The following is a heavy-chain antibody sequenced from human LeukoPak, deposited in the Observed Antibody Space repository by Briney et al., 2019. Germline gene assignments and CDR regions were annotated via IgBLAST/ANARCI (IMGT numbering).Heavy chain of an antibody. J-gene: IGHJ4*02. Sequence: GGSLRLSCAASGFTFSSYAMHWVRQAPGKGLEWVAVISYDGSNKYYADSVKGRFTISRDNSKNTLYLQMNSLRAEDTAVYYCAKDQGYNSGWYALDYWGQGTLVTVSS. CDR2: ISYDGSNK. D-gene: IGHD6-19*01. CDR3: AKDQGYNSGWYALDY. V-gene: IGHV3-30-3*02. CDR1: GFTFSSYA.